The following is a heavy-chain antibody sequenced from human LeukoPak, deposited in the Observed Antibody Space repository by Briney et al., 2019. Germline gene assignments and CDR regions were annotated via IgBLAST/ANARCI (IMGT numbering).Heavy chain of an antibody. D-gene: IGHD2-2*01. CDR1: GFTFSSYA. Sequence: PGGSLRLSCAASGFTFSSYAMHWVRQAPGKGLEWVAVISYDGSNKYYADSVKGRFTISRDNSKNTLYLQMNSLRAEDTAVYYCARDQGDAGVVPAASDYWGQGTLVTVSS. V-gene: IGHV3-30-3*01. J-gene: IGHJ4*02. CDR2: ISYDGSNK. CDR3: ARDQGDAGVVPAASDY.